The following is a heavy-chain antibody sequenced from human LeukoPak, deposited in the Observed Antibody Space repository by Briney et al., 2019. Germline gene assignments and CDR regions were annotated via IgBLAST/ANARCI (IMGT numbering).Heavy chain of an antibody. Sequence: SETLSFTSAVYGGSFSGYYWSWIRQHPGKGLEWIGYIYYSGSTYYNPSLKSRLTISVDTSKNQFSLKLSSLTAADTAVYDCARVRYSNYGYYYYYMDVWGKGTTVTVSS. CDR2: IYYSGST. V-gene: IGHV4-31*11. J-gene: IGHJ6*03. CDR3: ARVRYSNYGYYYYYMDV. D-gene: IGHD4-11*01. CDR1: GGSFSGYY.